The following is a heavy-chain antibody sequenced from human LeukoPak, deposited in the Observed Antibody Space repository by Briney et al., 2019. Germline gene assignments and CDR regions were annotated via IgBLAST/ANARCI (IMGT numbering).Heavy chain of an antibody. CDR1: GGTFSSYA. V-gene: IGHV1-69*05. J-gene: IGHJ4*02. CDR2: IIPIFGTA. Sequence: ASVKVSCKASGGTFSSYAISWVRQAPGQGLEWMGGIIPIFGTANYAQKFQGRVTITTDESTSTAYMELSSLRSEDTAVYYCAKAVTTPTDTGKRYYFDYWGQGTLVTVSS. D-gene: IGHD4-17*01. CDR3: AKAVTTPTDTGKRYYFDY.